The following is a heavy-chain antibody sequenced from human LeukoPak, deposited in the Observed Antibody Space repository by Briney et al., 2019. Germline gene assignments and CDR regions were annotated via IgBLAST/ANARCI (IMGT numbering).Heavy chain of an antibody. V-gene: IGHV3-7*01. CDR2: INQDGSEK. CDR3: ARNAYDM. Sequence: GGSLRLSRAASGFTFGTYWMSWVRQAPGKGLEWVANINQDGSEKNYVDSVKGRFTISRDNAKNSLYLQMNSLRVEDTAVYYCARNAYDMWGQGTTVTVSS. J-gene: IGHJ3*02. CDR1: GFTFGTYW.